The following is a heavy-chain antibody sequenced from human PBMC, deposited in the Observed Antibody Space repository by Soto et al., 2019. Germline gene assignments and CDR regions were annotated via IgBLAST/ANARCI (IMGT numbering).Heavy chain of an antibody. Sequence: EVQLVESGGGLVPPGGYLRLSCAASGFTFSNSWMHWVRQAPGKGPVWVSRINSDGTTINSADSVKGRFTISRDNAKNTLYLQMDSLRAEDTAVYYCTRAGNYRFDYWGQGTLVTVSS. CDR1: GFTFSNSW. J-gene: IGHJ4*02. CDR2: INSDGTTI. CDR3: TRAGNYRFDY. D-gene: IGHD1-7*01. V-gene: IGHV3-74*02.